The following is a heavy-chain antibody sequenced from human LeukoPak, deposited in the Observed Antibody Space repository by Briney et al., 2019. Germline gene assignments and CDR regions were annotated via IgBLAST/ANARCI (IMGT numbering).Heavy chain of an antibody. CDR1: GGSISSYY. CDR2: IYYSGTT. J-gene: IGHJ4*02. CDR3: ARGVYIAAAQYGY. D-gene: IGHD6-13*01. V-gene: IGHV4-59*01. Sequence: SETLSLTCTVSGGSISSYYWSWIRQPPGKGLEWIGYIYYSGTTNYNPSPKSRVTISVDTSKNKFSLKLSSVTAADTAAYYCARGVYIAAAQYGYWGQGTLVTVSS.